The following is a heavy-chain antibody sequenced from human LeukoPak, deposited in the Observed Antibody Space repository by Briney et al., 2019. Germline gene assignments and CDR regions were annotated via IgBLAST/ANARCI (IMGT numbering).Heavy chain of an antibody. CDR1: GGSINSYY. Sequence: PSETLSLTCSVSGGSINSYYWSWIRQPPGKGLEWIGNIYNSGGTNYNPSLKSRVTTSVDTSKNQFSLKLTSVTAADTAVYYCARYRGNSNGGFDPWGQGTLVTVSS. CDR3: ARYRGNSNGGFDP. D-gene: IGHD4-23*01. V-gene: IGHV4-59*01. CDR2: IYNSGGT. J-gene: IGHJ5*02.